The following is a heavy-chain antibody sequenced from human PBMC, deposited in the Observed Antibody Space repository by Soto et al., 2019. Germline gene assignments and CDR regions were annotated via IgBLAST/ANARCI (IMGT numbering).Heavy chain of an antibody. V-gene: IGHV3-72*01. CDR1: GFTFSDHY. Sequence: EVQLVESGGGLVQPGGSQRLSCAASGFTFSDHYMDWVRQAPGKGLEWVGRIRNKANRYTTDYAAFVKGRFTISRDDSKDSLYLQMNSLKTEDTAIYYCARDSGKGAYFDYWGHGTLATVSS. D-gene: IGHD1-26*01. CDR3: ARDSGKGAYFDY. J-gene: IGHJ4*01. CDR2: IRNKANRYTT.